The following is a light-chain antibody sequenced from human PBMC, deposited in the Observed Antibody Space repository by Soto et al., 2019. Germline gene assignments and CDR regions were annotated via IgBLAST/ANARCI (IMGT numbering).Light chain of an antibody. J-gene: IGLJ2*01. CDR1: SSDVGGYNY. V-gene: IGLV2-11*01. CDR2: DVS. CDR3: CLYAGTVV. Sequence: QSALTQPRSVSGSPGQSVTISCTGTSSDVGGYNYVSWYQQHPGKAPRLMIYDVSKRPSGVPDRFSGSKSGNTASLTISGLQAADEADYYCCLYAGTVVFGGGTKLTVL.